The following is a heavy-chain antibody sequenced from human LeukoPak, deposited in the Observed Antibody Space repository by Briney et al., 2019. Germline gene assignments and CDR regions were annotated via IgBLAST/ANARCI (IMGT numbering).Heavy chain of an antibody. D-gene: IGHD3-3*01. J-gene: IGHJ6*03. CDR1: GGSISSYY. V-gene: IGHV4-4*07. CDR3: ARGLYDFWSGYSRYYYYMDV. CDR2: IYSSGST. Sequence: SKTLSLTCTVSGGSISSYYWSWIRQPAGKGLEWIGRIYSSGSTNYNPSLKSRVTISVDTSKNQFSLKLSSVTAADTAVYYCARGLYDFWSGYSRYYYYMDVWGKGTTVTVSS.